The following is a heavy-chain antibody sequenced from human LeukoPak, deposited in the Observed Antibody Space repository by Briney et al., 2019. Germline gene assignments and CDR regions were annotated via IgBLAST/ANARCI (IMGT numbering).Heavy chain of an antibody. CDR1: GFTFSDYY. D-gene: IGHD4-17*01. V-gene: IGHV3-23*01. CDR2: IDSSGSYT. J-gene: IGHJ4*02. Sequence: PGGSLRLSCAASGFTFSDYYMSWVRQAPGKGLEWVSSIDSSGSYTPSADSVKGRFTISRDNFENTLYLQMNSLRAEDTAVYFCAKISTVTDNFGHWGQGTLVTVSS. CDR3: AKISTVTDNFGH.